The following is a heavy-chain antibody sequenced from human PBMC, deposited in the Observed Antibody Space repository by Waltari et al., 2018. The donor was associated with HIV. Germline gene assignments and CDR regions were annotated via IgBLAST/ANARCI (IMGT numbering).Heavy chain of an antibody. J-gene: IGHJ4*02. CDR3: AKLHEAEWELRADY. CDR1: GYDFRSYW. Sequence: EVQLVQSGAEVKKPGESLKISCKGFGYDFRSYWLGWVRQMPGKGLEWMGIVFPGDAETKYSPSSEGRVTISADNSITTAYLQWRSLKASDTAVYYCAKLHEAEWELRADYWGQGTLVTVSS. D-gene: IGHD1-26*01. CDR2: VFPGDAET. V-gene: IGHV5-51*01.